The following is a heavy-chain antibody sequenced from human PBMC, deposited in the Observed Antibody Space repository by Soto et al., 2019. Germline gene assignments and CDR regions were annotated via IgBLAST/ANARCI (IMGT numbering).Heavy chain of an antibody. Sequence: QVQLVESGGGVVQPGRSLSLSCAASGFTLSTYAIHWVRQAPGKGLEWVALISYDGTSTYYADSVTGRFTISRDNSKNTLYLQMDSLRAEDTAVYFCASLAAIRKFYGLDVWGQGTTVTVSS. CDR1: GFTLSTYA. V-gene: IGHV3-30-3*01. CDR3: ASLAAIRKFYGLDV. J-gene: IGHJ6*02. CDR2: ISYDGTST. D-gene: IGHD6-25*01.